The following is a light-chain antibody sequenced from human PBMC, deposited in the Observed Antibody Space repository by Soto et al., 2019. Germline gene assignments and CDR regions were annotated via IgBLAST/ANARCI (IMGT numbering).Light chain of an antibody. CDR3: VLYVDTGILG. J-gene: IGLJ2*01. CDR2: NTN. CDR1: SGSVFSSYY. V-gene: IGLV8-61*01. Sequence: QTVVTQEPSFSVSPGGTVTLTCGLSSGSVFSSYYPSWYQQTPGQAPRTLIYNTNTRSSGVPDRFSGSILGNKAALTITGAQAEDESDYYCVLYVDTGILGFGGGTKLTVL.